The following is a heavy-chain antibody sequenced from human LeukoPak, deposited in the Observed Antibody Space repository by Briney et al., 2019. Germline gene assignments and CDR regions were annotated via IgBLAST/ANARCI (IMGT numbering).Heavy chain of an antibody. CDR1: GFTFSSYA. V-gene: IGHV3-23*01. J-gene: IGHJ4*02. CDR3: ARGRYSSSWAVDY. D-gene: IGHD6-13*01. Sequence: GGSLRLSCAASGFTFSSYAMSWVRQAPGKGLEWVSAISGRGGNTYYADSVKGRFTISRDNSKNTLYLQMNSLRAEDTAVYYCARGRYSSSWAVDYWGQGTLVTVSS. CDR2: ISGRGGNT.